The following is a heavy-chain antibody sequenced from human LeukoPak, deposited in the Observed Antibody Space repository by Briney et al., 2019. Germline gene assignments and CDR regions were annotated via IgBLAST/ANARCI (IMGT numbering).Heavy chain of an antibody. Sequence: SETLSLTCAVYSGSFSGYYWSWIRQPPGKGLEWIGEINHSGSTNYNPSLESRVTISFDTSKNQFSLKLSSVTAADTAVYYCARVSGWYGTSFIDYWGQGTLVTVSS. CDR3: ARVSGWYGTSFIDY. V-gene: IGHV4-34*01. D-gene: IGHD6-19*01. CDR1: SGSFSGYY. CDR2: INHSGST. J-gene: IGHJ4*02.